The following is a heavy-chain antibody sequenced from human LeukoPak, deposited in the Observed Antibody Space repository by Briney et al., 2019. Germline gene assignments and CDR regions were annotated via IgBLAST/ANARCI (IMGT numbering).Heavy chain of an antibody. Sequence: PSETLSLTCTVSGGSISSSSYYWGWIRQPPGKGLEWIGSIYYSGSTYYNPSLKSRVTISVDTSKNQFSLKLSSVTAAGTAVYYCASLYSSWDFDYWGQGTLVTVSS. J-gene: IGHJ4*02. CDR1: GGSISSSSYY. D-gene: IGHD6-13*01. CDR3: ASLYSSWDFDY. V-gene: IGHV4-39*01. CDR2: IYYSGST.